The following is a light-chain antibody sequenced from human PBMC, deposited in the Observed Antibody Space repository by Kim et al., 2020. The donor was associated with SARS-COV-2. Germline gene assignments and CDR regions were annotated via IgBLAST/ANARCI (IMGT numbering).Light chain of an antibody. J-gene: IGLJ3*02. CDR1: SSNIGAAYD. CDR2: GNT. V-gene: IGLV1-40*01. Sequence: QSVLTQPPSVSGAPGQRVTISCTGSSSNIGAAYDVNWYQQLPGTAPKLLIYGNTNRPSGVPDRFSGSKSDTSASLAITGLQAEDEADYYCQSYDTRLSGWVFGGGTKLTVL. CDR3: QSYDTRLSGWV.